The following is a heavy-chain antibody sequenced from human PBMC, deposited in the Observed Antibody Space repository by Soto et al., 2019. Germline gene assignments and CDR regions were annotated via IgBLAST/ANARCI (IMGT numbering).Heavy chain of an antibody. CDR2: IWYDGSNK. V-gene: IGHV3-33*01. Sequence: QVQLVESGGGVVQPGRSLRLSCAASGFTFSSYGMHWVRQAPGKGLEWVAVIWYDGSNKYYADSVKGRFTISRDNSKNTLYLQMNSLRAEDTAVYYCARVFFGVVIYPNDAFDIWGQGTMVTVSS. J-gene: IGHJ3*02. CDR1: GFTFSSYG. CDR3: ARVFFGVVIYPNDAFDI. D-gene: IGHD3-3*01.